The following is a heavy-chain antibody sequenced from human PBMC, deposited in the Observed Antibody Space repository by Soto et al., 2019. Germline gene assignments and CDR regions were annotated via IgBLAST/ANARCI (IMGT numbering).Heavy chain of an antibody. CDR2: VSANNGHT. D-gene: IGHD2-8*01. CDR3: ARDIESVTAKHFFYYYAMDV. J-gene: IGHJ6*02. Sequence: SVKGSCKASGFTFSNYGLNWGRQAPGQGLEWMGWVSANNGHTNYSQNLQGRVSMTTDTSTSTAYMELRGLTFDDTAVYYCARDIESVTAKHFFYYYAMDVWGQGTTVTVS. V-gene: IGHV1-18*01. CDR1: GFTFSNYG.